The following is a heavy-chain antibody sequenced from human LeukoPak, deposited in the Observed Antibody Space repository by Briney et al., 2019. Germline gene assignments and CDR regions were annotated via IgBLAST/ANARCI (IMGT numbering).Heavy chain of an antibody. D-gene: IGHD1-26*01. CDR2: ISYDGSNK. CDR1: GFTFSSYG. J-gene: IGHJ4*02. CDR3: AKIRGKWELPYFDY. V-gene: IGHV3-30*18. Sequence: GRSLRLSCAASGFTFSSYGMHWVRQAPGKGLEWVAVISYDGSNKYYADSVKGRFTISRDNSKNTLYLQMNSLRAEDTAVYYCAKIRGKWELPYFDYWGQGTLVTVSS.